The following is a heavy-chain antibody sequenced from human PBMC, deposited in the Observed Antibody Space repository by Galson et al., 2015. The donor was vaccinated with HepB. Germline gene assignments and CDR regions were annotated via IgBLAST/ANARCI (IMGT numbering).Heavy chain of an antibody. J-gene: IGHJ4*02. V-gene: IGHV3-48*01. D-gene: IGHD2-21*01. CDR2: ISASSSTI. CDR3: ANYCGFGAAYYFDY. Sequence: SLRLSCAASGFTFSRYNMNWVRQVPGKGLEWISYISASSSTIEYADSVKGRFTISRDNAKNSLFLQMSSLRADDTAVYYCANYCGFGAAYYFDYWGQGSLVTVSS. CDR1: GFTFSRYN.